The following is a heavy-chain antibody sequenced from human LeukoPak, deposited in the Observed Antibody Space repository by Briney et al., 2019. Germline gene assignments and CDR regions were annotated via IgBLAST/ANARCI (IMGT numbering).Heavy chain of an antibody. CDR2: IYAGVSDT. Sequence: GGSLDISWQAFGYSFAIYWIGWVRQLQGRGRGWMRIIYAGVSDTRYSPSFQGQVTISADKSISTAYLQWSSLKASDTAMYYCARHSDPGYSSSWYVLGWWYYYYGMDVWGQGTTVTVSS. D-gene: IGHD6-13*01. CDR1: GYSFAIYW. J-gene: IGHJ6*02. CDR3: ARHSDPGYSSSWYVLGWWYYYYGMDV. V-gene: IGHV5-51*01.